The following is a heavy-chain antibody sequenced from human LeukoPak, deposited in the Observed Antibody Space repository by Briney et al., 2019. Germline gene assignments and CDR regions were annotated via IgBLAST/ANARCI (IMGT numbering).Heavy chain of an antibody. Sequence: GGSLRLSCAVSGFTFSSYWMSWVRQAPGKGLEWVANIKQDGSEKYYVDSVKGRFTISRDNAKNSLYLQMNSLRAEDTAVYYCARFKWKPHYGMDVWGQGTTVTVSS. CDR1: GFTFSSYW. J-gene: IGHJ6*02. D-gene: IGHD1-1*01. CDR3: ARFKWKPHYGMDV. V-gene: IGHV3-7*05. CDR2: IKQDGSEK.